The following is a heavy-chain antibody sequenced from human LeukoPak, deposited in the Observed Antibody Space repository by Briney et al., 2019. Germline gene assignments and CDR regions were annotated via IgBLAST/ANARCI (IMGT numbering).Heavy chain of an antibody. D-gene: IGHD6-6*01. CDR2: IYSGGST. CDR3: AKEGLNIATRDFFDS. J-gene: IGHJ4*02. CDR1: GFTVSSNY. Sequence: GGSLRLSCAASGFTVSSNYFSWVRLAPGKGLQWVSVIYSGGSTYYADSVKGRFTVSRDNSKNTLYLQMNSLRAEDTAVYYCAKEGLNIATRDFFDSWGQGTLVTVSS. V-gene: IGHV3-53*01.